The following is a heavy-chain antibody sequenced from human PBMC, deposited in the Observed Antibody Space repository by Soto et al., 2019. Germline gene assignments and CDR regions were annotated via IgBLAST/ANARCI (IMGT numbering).Heavy chain of an antibody. D-gene: IGHD2-2*01. J-gene: IGHJ5*02. CDR2: SYYSEST. V-gene: IGHV4-59*01. CDR1: GGSISSYY. CDR3: ARGLNADIVVVPAATGEGFDP. Sequence: SETLSLTCTVCGGSISSYYWSWIRQPPGKGLEWIWYSYYSESTNFNPSLKSRVTISVDTSKNQFSLKLSSVTASDTAVYYCARGLNADIVVVPAATGEGFDPWGQGTLVTVSS.